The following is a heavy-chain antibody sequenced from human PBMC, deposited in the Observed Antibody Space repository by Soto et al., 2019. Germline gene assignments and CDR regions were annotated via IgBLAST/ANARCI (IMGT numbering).Heavy chain of an antibody. J-gene: IGHJ4*02. Sequence: AGGSLRLSCAASGFTFNIYALSWVRQAPGKGLEWVSSISGSGSDTYYVDSVKGRFTISRDSSKNTLYLQMNSLRVDDTAIYYCAKRGPYYFDSWGQGTLVTVSS. CDR3: AKRGPYYFDS. V-gene: IGHV3-23*01. D-gene: IGHD2-15*01. CDR1: GFTFNIYA. CDR2: ISGSGSDT.